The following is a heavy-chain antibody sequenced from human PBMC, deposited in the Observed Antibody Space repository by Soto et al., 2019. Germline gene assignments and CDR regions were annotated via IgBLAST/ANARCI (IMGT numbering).Heavy chain of an antibody. CDR2: IWTGGTT. Sequence: EVQLVDSGGGVIQPGWSLRLSCAASGFSVSNNYMSWVRQAPGQGLEWVSGIWTGGTTAYADSVKGRFTISRDTSKNTLYLQMNNLRVEDTAGYYCARDVGPWGQGTIVTVSS. V-gene: IGHV3-53*01. D-gene: IGHD3-10*01. CDR1: GFSVSNNY. CDR3: ARDVGP. J-gene: IGHJ3*01.